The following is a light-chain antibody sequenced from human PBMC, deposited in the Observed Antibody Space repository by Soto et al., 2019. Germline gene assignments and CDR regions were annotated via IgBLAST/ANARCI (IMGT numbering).Light chain of an antibody. Sequence: QSVLTQPASVSGSPGQSITISCTGTSSDVGRYNYVSWYQQHPGKAPKLIIYDVSNRPSGVSIRFSGSKSDNTASLTISGLQPEDEADYHCSSYTTSNTRQIVFGTGTKVTVL. J-gene: IGLJ1*01. CDR2: DVS. CDR1: SSDVGRYNY. CDR3: SSYTTSNTRQIV. V-gene: IGLV2-14*01.